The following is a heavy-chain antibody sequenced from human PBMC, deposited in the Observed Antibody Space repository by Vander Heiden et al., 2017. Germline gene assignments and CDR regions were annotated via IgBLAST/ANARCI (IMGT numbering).Heavy chain of an antibody. V-gene: IGHV4-34*01. CDR3: ARGDWVT. CDR2: INHSGST. J-gene: IGHJ5*02. CDR1: GVSFSGSY. Sequence: QVQLQQSGAGLLQPSETPSLTCAVYGVSFSGSYWSWIRQPPGKGLEWIGEINHSGSTNYNPSLKSRVTISVDTSKNQFSLKLSSVTAADTAVYYCARGDWVTWGQGTLVTVSA. D-gene: IGHD2-21*01.